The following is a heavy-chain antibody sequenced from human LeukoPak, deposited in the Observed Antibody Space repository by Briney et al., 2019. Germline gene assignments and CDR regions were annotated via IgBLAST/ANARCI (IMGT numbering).Heavy chain of an antibody. CDR2: ISSSSSYT. Sequence: GGSLRLSCAASGFTFSSYEMNWVRQPPGKGLGWVSYISSSSSYTNYADSVKGRFTISRDNAKNSLYLQMNSLRAEDTAVYYCARDGPYSSSWYEFWGQGTLVTVSS. CDR3: ARDGPYSSSWYEF. D-gene: IGHD6-13*01. V-gene: IGHV3-21*05. J-gene: IGHJ5*01. CDR1: GFTFSSYE.